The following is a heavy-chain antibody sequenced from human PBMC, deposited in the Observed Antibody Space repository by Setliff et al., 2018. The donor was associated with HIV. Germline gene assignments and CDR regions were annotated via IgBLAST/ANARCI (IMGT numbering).Heavy chain of an antibody. V-gene: IGHV5-51*01. CDR3: ARLQFLEGYFLDV. J-gene: IGHJ6*03. Sequence: GESLKISCKASGYSFSNYWIGWVRQMPGKGLEWMGVIFPGDSDTRYSPSFQGQVTISADRSITTAYLQWSSLKTSDTAMYYCARLQFLEGYFLDVWGTGTTVTVSS. CDR2: IFPGDSDT. D-gene: IGHD3-3*01. CDR1: GYSFSNYW.